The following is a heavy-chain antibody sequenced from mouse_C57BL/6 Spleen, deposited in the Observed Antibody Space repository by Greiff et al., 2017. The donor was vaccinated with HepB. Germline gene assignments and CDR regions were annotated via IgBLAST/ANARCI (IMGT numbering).Heavy chain of an antibody. Sequence: EVQLVESGGGLVKPGGSLKLSCAASGFTFSSYAMSWVRQTPEKRLEWVATISDGGSYTYYPDNVKGRFTISRDNAKNNLYLQMSHLKSEDTAMYYCARGRDYDAYYFDYWGQGTTLTVSS. CDR3: ARGRDYDAYYFDY. J-gene: IGHJ2*01. CDR2: ISDGGSYT. CDR1: GFTFSSYA. V-gene: IGHV5-4*01. D-gene: IGHD2-4*01.